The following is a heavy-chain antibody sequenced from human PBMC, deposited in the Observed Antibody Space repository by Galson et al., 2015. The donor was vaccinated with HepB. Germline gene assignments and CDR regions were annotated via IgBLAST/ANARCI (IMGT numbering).Heavy chain of an antibody. CDR1: GFTFSDYY. V-gene: IGHV3-11*01. CDR2: ISSGSTI. CDR3: ARDYRLGCSGGSCYFPPNENDAFDI. J-gene: IGHJ3*02. Sequence: SLRLSCAASGFTFSDYYMSWIRQAPGKGLEWVSYISSGSTIYYADSVKGRFTISRDNAKNSLYLQMNSLRAEDTAVYYCARDYRLGCSGGSCYFPPNENDAFDIWGQGTMVTVSS. D-gene: IGHD2-15*01.